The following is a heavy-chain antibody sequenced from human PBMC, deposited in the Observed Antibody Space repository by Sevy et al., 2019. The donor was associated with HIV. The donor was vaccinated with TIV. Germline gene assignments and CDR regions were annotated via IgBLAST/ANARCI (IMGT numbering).Heavy chain of an antibody. J-gene: IGHJ5*02. D-gene: IGHD6-13*01. Sequence: SQTLSLTCAISGDSVSSNSAAWNWIRQSPSRGLEWLGRTYYRSKWYNDYAVSVKSRITINPDTSKNQFSLQLNSVTPEDTAVYYCARDRGLRLYSSSWYGWFYPWGQGTLVTVSS. V-gene: IGHV6-1*01. CDR3: ARDRGLRLYSSSWYGWFYP. CDR2: TYYRSKWYN. CDR1: GDSVSSNSAA.